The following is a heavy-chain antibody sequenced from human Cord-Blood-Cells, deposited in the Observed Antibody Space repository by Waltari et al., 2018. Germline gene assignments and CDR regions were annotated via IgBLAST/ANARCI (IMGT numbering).Heavy chain of an antibody. CDR2: IYYSGST. J-gene: IGHJ3*02. CDR1: GGSISSYY. CDR3: AREILDAFDI. Sequence: QVQLQESGPGLVKPSETLSLTCTVSGGSISSYYWRWIRQPPGKGLEWIGYIYYSGSTNYNPSLKSRVTISVDTSKNQFSLKLSSVTAADTAVYYCAREILDAFDIWGQGTMVTVSS. V-gene: IGHV4-59*01.